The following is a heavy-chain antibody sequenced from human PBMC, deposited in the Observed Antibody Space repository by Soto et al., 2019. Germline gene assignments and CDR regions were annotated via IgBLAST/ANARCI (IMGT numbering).Heavy chain of an antibody. CDR2: LDPSDSRT. J-gene: IGHJ4*02. Sequence: PGEYLNTSCEASGYMFPIYHISWVRQMPAKGLAWVGKLDPSDSRTMYRPSSRARITISVDKSINTAYLEWGGLKASDSAMYYCARHDSNGDFDSWGQGTLVTVSS. CDR3: ARHDSNGDFDS. D-gene: IGHD2-8*01. V-gene: IGHV5-10-1*01. CDR1: GYMFPIYH.